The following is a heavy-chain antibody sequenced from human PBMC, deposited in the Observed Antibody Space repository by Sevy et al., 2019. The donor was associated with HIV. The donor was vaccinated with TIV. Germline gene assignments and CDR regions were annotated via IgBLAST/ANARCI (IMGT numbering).Heavy chain of an antibody. CDR2: IRSKAYGETS. Sequence: GGSQRLSCKASGFTFSDYAMNWFRQAPGKGLEWIGFIRSKAYGETSEYAASVKGRFTISRDDSKNIAYLQLNRLKTEDTAVYYCAREGDYGDDDFASWGQGTLVTVSS. CDR1: GFTFSDYA. D-gene: IGHD4-17*01. V-gene: IGHV3-49*03. J-gene: IGHJ4*02. CDR3: AREGDYGDDDFAS.